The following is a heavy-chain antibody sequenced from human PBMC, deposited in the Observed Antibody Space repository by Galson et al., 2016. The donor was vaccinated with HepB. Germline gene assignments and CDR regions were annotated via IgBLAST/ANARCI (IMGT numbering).Heavy chain of an antibody. CDR3: ARGTPDYRPYYFDY. D-gene: IGHD4-11*01. Sequence: SLRLSCAASGFAFSNAWMSWVRQAPGKGLEWVGRIKSKTDGGTTDYAAPVKGRFTISRDDSKNTLYLQMSSLNTGDTAVYYCARGTPDYRPYYFDYWGQGTLVTVSS. CDR2: IKSKTDGGTT. V-gene: IGHV3-15*01. J-gene: IGHJ4*02. CDR1: GFAFSNAW.